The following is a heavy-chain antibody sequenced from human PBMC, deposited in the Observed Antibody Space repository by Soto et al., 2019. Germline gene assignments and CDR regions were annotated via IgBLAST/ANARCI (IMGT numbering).Heavy chain of an antibody. Sequence: QVRLVESGGGVVQPERSLRLSCATSGFTFSDFGMHWVRQAPGKGLEWVAAISADGSDKYYLGSVQGRFTISRDNTKNALYLQLNSLRTEDTAVYYCAKGTAVARQHFANWGQGTLVTVSS. CDR2: ISADGSDK. V-gene: IGHV3-30*18. CDR1: GFTFSDFG. CDR3: AKGTAVARQHFAN. J-gene: IGHJ4*02. D-gene: IGHD6-19*01.